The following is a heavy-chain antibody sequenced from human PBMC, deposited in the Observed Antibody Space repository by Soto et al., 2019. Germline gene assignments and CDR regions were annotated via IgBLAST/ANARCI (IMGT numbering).Heavy chain of an antibody. J-gene: IGHJ4*02. CDR3: ARGPSYSDSYFDH. CDR1: EFTFSNYA. Sequence: GGSLRLSCASSEFTFSNYAMHWVRQAPGKGLQWLAVISYDGNNKYYADSVEGRFTISRDNSKNTVYLQMNSLRLEDTAVYYCARGPSYSDSYFDHWGQGTLVTVSS. V-gene: IGHV3-30*03. D-gene: IGHD4-17*01. CDR2: ISYDGNNK.